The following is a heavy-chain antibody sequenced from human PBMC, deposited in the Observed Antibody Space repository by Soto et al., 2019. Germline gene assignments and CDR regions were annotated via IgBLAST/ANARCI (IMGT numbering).Heavy chain of an antibody. V-gene: IGHV4-34*01. J-gene: IGHJ4*02. Sequence: SETLSLTCAVYGGSFSGYYWSWIRQPPGKGLEWIGEINHSGSTNYNPSLKSRVTISVDTSKNQFSLKLSSVTAADTAVYYCARLSSSWPVDYWGQGTLVTVSS. CDR2: INHSGST. D-gene: IGHD6-13*01. CDR1: GGSFSGYY. CDR3: ARLSSSWPVDY.